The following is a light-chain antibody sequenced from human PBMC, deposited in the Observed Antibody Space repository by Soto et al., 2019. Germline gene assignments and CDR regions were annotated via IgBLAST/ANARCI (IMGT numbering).Light chain of an antibody. J-gene: IGKJ1*01. V-gene: IGKV3-15*01. CDR1: QSVSSD. CDR3: QQYDNWPQT. CDR2: GAS. Sequence: EIVMTQSPATLSVSPGERATLSCSASQSVSSDLAWYQHKPGQAPRLLIYGASTRATGIPARFSGRGSGTEFTLTISSLQSVDFAVYYCQQYDNWPQTFGQGTKVEIK.